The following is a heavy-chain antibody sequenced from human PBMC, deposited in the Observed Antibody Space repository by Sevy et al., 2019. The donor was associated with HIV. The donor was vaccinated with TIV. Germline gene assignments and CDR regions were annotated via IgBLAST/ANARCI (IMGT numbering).Heavy chain of an antibody. Sequence: ASVKVSCKASGGTFSSYAISWVRQAPGQGLEWMGGIIPIFGTANYAQKFQGRVTITADESTSTAHMELSSLRSEDTAVYYCARDGYDILTGYYRARWFDPWGQGTLVTVSS. CDR1: GGTFSSYA. CDR3: ARDGYDILTGYYRARWFDP. CDR2: IIPIFGTA. J-gene: IGHJ5*02. V-gene: IGHV1-69*13. D-gene: IGHD3-9*01.